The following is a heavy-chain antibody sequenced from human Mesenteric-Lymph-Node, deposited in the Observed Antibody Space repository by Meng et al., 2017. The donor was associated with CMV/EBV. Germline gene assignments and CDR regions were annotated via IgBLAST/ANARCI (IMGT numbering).Heavy chain of an antibody. Sequence: SETLSLTCTVSGGSIRSSNYFWAWIRQPPGKGLEWIGYIYYSGSTYYNPSLKSRVTISVDTSKNQFSLKLSSVTAADTAVYYCASYCSSTSCYRYFDLWDRGTLVTVSS. CDR1: GGSIRSSNYF. J-gene: IGHJ2*01. CDR3: ASYCSSTSCYRYFDL. CDR2: IYYSGST. D-gene: IGHD2-2*01. V-gene: IGHV4-31*03.